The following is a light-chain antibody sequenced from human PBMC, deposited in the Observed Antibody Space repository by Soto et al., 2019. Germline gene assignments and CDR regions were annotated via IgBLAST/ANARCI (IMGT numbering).Light chain of an antibody. CDR2: GNS. J-gene: IGLJ2*01. CDR1: SSNIGKKT. CDR3: QSYDSSLSVV. Sequence: QSVLTQPPSASGAPGQRVTISCSGSSSNIGKKTVNWYQQLPGAAPKLLIYGNSNRPSGVPDRFSGSKSGTSASLAITGLQAEDEADYYCQSYDSSLSVVFGGGTKLTVL. V-gene: IGLV1-40*01.